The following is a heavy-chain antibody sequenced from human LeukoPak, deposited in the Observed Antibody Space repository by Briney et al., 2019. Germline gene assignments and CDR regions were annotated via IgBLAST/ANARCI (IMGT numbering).Heavy chain of an antibody. D-gene: IGHD2-15*01. J-gene: IGHJ4*02. CDR1: GGPFSGHY. V-gene: IGHV4-34*01. Sequence: SETLSLTCAVYGGPFSGHYWSWIRQPPGKGLEWIVEINHSGSTNYNPSLKSRVTISVDTSKNQVSLKLSSVTAADTAVYYCTRGGAAPNDYWGQGTLVTVSS. CDR3: TRGGAAPNDY. CDR2: INHSGST.